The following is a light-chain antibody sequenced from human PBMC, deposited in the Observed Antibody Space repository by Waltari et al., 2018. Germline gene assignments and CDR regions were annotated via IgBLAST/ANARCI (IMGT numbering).Light chain of an antibody. CDR3: GTWDSRMSVAV. J-gene: IGLJ2*01. V-gene: IGLV1-51*01. Sequence: QSGLTQPPSVSAASGQKVTISCSVSSPNIRNNYVPRYQQFPGTAPKLLIYENDKRPSGIPGRFSGSKSGTSATLDIHGLQTGDEADYYCGTWDSRMSVAVLGGGTKVTVL. CDR1: SPNIRNNY. CDR2: END.